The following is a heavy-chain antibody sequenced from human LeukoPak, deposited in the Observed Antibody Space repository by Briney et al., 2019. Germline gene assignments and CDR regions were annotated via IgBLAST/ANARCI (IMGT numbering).Heavy chain of an antibody. D-gene: IGHD3-22*01. Sequence: GGSLRLSCAASGFTFSSYSMNWVRQAPGKGLEWVSSISGSSSYIYYADSVKGRFTISRDNAKNSLYLQMNSLRAEDTAVYYCARATFYYGSSGYYYWGQGTLVTVSS. CDR1: GFTFSSYS. V-gene: IGHV3-21*01. CDR3: ARATFYYGSSGYYY. CDR2: ISGSSSYI. J-gene: IGHJ4*02.